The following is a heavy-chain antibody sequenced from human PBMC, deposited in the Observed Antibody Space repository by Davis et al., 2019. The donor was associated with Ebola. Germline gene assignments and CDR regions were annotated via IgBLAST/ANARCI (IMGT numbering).Heavy chain of an antibody. D-gene: IGHD3-3*01. J-gene: IGHJ4*02. CDR3: AREDRSGYYTVDY. CDR1: GGSVNSGTYY. V-gene: IGHV4-61*01. CDR2: IYYSGST. Sequence: MPSETLSLTCTVSGGSVNSGTYYWSWIRQPPGKGLEWIGYIYYSGSTNYNPSLKSRVTISVDTSKNQFSLKLSSVTAADTAVYYCAREDRSGYYTVDYWGQGILVTVSS.